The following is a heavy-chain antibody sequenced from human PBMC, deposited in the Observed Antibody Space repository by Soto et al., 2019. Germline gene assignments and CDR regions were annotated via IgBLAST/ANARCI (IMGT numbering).Heavy chain of an antibody. Sequence: PENLRVTCSVSGDSFTSYYWSYIRQPPGKGLEWIGYIYSSGSANYNPSLKSRVTLSIDTSKNQISLTLNSVTVADTAVYFCASVGKTSSNYACDILCQGTMCT. V-gene: IGHV4-59*01. CDR3: ASVGKTSSNYACDI. J-gene: IGHJ3*02. CDR2: IYSSGSA. CDR1: GDSFTSYY. D-gene: IGHD6-13*01.